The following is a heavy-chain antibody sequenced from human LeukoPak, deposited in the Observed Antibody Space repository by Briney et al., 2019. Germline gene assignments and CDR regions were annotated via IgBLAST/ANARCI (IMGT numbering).Heavy chain of an antibody. CDR3: ARDSLMRYNWNYVAEFDY. D-gene: IGHD1-7*01. CDR1: GGTFSSYA. V-gene: IGHV1-69*04. J-gene: IGHJ4*02. CDR2: IIPIFGIA. Sequence: SVKVSCKASGGTFSSYATSWVRQAPGQGLEWRGRIIPIFGIANYAQKFQGRVTITADKSTSTAYMELSSLRSEDTAVYYCARDSLMRYNWNYVAEFDYWGQGTLVTVSS.